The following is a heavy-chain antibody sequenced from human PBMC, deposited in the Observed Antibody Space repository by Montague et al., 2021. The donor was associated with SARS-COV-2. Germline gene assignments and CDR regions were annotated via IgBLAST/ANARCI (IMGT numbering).Heavy chain of an antibody. V-gene: IGHV4-39*01. CDR1: GASISLNSHS. D-gene: IGHD3-9*01. CDR2: VHNTGNS. CDR3: ARLPTGFPNWFDT. J-gene: IGHJ5*02. Sequence: SETLSLTCTVSGASISLNSHSWGWLRQPPGRGLEWITTVHNTGNSYHNSSIQSRVTISRDTSQRQVSLRLNSMTTADTAVYYCARLPTGFPNWFDTWGQGILVTVSS.